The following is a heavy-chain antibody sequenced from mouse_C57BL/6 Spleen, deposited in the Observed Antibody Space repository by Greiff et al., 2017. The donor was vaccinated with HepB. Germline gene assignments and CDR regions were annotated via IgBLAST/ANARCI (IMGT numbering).Heavy chain of an antibody. Sequence: VQLQQSGPELVKPGASVKISCKASGYAFSSSWMNWVKKRPGKGLEWIGRIYPGDGDTNYHGKFKGNATMTADKSSSTAYMQISSLRSEDSAVYFLARDGPYYARDYGGQGTSVTVSS. V-gene: IGHV1-82*01. CDR2: IYPGDGDT. CDR3: ARDGPYYARDY. CDR1: GYAFSSSW. D-gene: IGHD2-3*01. J-gene: IGHJ4*01.